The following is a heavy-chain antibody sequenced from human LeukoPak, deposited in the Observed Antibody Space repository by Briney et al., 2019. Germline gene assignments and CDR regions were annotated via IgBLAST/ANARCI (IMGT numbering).Heavy chain of an antibody. CDR2: INHNSGGT. D-gene: IGHD6-13*01. Sequence: ASLKVSCEASGYTFTGYYMHWVRQAPGQGLEWVGRINHNSGGTNYTQKLQGRVTITRDTTISTAYMELSQRRSDDAAVYYCARRRAAAAFDPWGQGTLVTVSS. CDR3: ARRRAAAAFDP. CDR1: GYTFTGYY. J-gene: IGHJ5*02. V-gene: IGHV1-2*06.